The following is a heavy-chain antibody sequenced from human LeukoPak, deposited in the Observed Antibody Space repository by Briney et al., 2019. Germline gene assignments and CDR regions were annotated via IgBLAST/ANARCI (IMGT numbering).Heavy chain of an antibody. J-gene: IGHJ4*02. V-gene: IGHV1-69*13. Sequence: SVKVSCKASGGTFSSYAISWVRQAPGQGLEWMGGSIPIFGTANYAQKFQGRVTITADESTSTAYMELSSLRSEDTAVYYCATAYYYGSGSYYRYWGQGTLVTVSS. CDR1: GGTFSSYA. D-gene: IGHD3-10*01. CDR2: SIPIFGTA. CDR3: ATAYYYGSGSYYRY.